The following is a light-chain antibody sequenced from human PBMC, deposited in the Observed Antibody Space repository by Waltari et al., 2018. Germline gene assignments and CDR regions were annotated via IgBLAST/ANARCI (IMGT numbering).Light chain of an antibody. CDR3: QQGNSYPRT. J-gene: IGKJ4*01. Sequence: IQMSQSPSSLSASVGDRVTIICRASQGISSYLNWYQQKPGKAPKLLIYYANSLASGVPSRFSGSGSGTEFTLTISSLQPEDFATYYCQQGNSYPRTFGGGTKVEIK. CDR2: YAN. V-gene: IGKV1-13*02. CDR1: QGISSY.